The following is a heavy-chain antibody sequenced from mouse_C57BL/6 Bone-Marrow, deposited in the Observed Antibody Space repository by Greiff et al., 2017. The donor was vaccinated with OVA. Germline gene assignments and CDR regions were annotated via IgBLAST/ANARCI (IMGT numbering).Heavy chain of an antibody. J-gene: IGHJ2*01. V-gene: IGHV1-63*01. D-gene: IGHD3-2*02. CDR1: GYTFTNYW. CDR3: ARHSSGYVGY. CDR2: IYPGGGYT. Sequence: VQVVESGAELVRPGTSVKMSCKASGYTFTNYWIGWAKQRPGHGLEWIGDIYPGGGYTNYNEKFKGKATLTADKSSSTAYMQFSSLTSEDSAIYYCARHSSGYVGYWGQGTTLTVSS.